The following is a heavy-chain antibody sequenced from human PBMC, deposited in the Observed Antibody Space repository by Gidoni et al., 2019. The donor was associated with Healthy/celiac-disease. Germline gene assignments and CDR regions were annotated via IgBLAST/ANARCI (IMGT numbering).Heavy chain of an antibody. V-gene: IGHV3-66*01. D-gene: IGHD2-2*01. Sequence: EVQLVESGGGLVQPGGSLRLSCAASGFTVSSNYMSWVPQAPGKGLEWVSVIYSGGSTYYADSVKGRFTISRDNSKNTLYLQMNSLRAEDTAVYYCARETDELVVVPAAMPYYYYYMDVWGKGTTVTVSS. CDR2: IYSGGST. CDR1: GFTVSSNY. J-gene: IGHJ6*03. CDR3: ARETDELVVVPAAMPYYYYYMDV.